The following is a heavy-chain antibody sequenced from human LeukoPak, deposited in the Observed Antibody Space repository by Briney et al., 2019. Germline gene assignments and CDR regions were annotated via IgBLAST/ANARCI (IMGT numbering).Heavy chain of an antibody. V-gene: IGHV3-30-3*01. CDR2: VSKDGNNI. J-gene: IGHJ4*02. Sequence: GGSLRLSCAASGFDFINFHIHWVRQAPGKGLEWLAFVSKDGNNIYYADSVKGRFTISRDNAKNSLYLQMNSLRAEDTALYYCAKDKAVAGRGGGYFDYWGQGTLVTVSS. D-gene: IGHD6-19*01. CDR3: AKDKAVAGRGGGYFDY. CDR1: GFDFINFH.